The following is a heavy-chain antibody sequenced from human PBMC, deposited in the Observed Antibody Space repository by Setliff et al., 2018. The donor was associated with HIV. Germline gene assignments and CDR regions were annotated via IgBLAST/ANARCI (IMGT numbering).Heavy chain of an antibody. CDR3: AKDRNRFYYDSSGYPDY. D-gene: IGHD3-22*01. V-gene: IGHV3-23*01. CDR2: ITDSGVST. Sequence: GGSLRLSCAASGFTFSSYWMSWVRQAPGKGLEWVAAITDSGVSTYYADSVKGRFTISRDNFKNTLYLQMNSLRAEDTAVHYCAKDRNRFYYDSSGYPDYWGQGTLVTVSS. J-gene: IGHJ4*02. CDR1: GFTFSSYW.